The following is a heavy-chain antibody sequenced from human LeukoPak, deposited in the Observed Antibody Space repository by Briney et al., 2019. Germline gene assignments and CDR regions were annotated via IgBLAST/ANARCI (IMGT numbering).Heavy chain of an antibody. D-gene: IGHD2-2*02. V-gene: IGHV4-34*01. J-gene: IGHJ6*02. Sequence: SETLSLTCAVYGGSFSGYYWSWIRQPPGKGLEWIGEINHSGSTNYNPSLKSRVTISVDTSKNQFSLKLSSVTAADTAVYYCARGPGRYCSSTSCYTPRKNYYYYYGMDVWGQGTTVTVSS. CDR2: INHSGST. CDR1: GGSFSGYY. CDR3: ARGPGRYCSSTSCYTPRKNYYYYYGMDV.